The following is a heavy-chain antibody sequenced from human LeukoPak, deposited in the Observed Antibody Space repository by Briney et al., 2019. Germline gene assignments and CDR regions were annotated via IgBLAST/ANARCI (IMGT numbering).Heavy chain of an antibody. J-gene: IGHJ4*02. CDR3: AREVYYYDSSGGPDY. V-gene: IGHV3-43*02. D-gene: IGHD3-22*01. Sequence: GGSLRLSCAASGFTFYDYAMHWVRQPPGKGLEWVSLISGDGGSTYYADSVKGRFTISRDNAKNTLYLQMNSLRAEDTAVYYCAREVYYYDSSGGPDYWGQGTLVTVSS. CDR1: GFTFYDYA. CDR2: ISGDGGST.